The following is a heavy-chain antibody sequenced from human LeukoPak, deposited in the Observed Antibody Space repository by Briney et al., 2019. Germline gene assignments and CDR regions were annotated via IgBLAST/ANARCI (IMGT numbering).Heavy chain of an antibody. CDR2: MNPNSGNT. D-gene: IGHD5-18*01. V-gene: IGHV1-8*01. J-gene: IGHJ5*02. CDR3: ARVAALVTEDFDP. CDR1: GYTFTSYD. Sequence: ASVKVSCKASGYTFTSYDINWVRQATGQGLEWMGWMNPNSGNTGYAQKFQGRVTMTRNTSISTAYMELSSLGSEDPAVYYCARVAALVTEDFDPWGQGTLVTVSS.